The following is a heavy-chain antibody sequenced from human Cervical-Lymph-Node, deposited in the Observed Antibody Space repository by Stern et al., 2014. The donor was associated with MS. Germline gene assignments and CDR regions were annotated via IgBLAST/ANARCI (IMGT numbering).Heavy chain of an antibody. J-gene: IGHJ5*02. V-gene: IGHV3-21*01. CDR3: ARGTVTAYNWFDP. CDR1: GFTFSYYS. Sequence: EMQLVESGGGLVKPGGSLRLSCAASGFTFSYYSMNWVRQAPGKGLEWVACISTGSSYIYYADAVKGRFTISRDNANNSLYLQMNSLRAEDTAVYYCARGTVTAYNWFDPWGQGTLVAVSS. D-gene: IGHD4-11*01. CDR2: ISTGSSYI.